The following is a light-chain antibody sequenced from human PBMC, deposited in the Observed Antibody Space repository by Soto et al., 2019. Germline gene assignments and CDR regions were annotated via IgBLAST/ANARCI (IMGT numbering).Light chain of an antibody. CDR3: QQNYSPPLT. CDR2: RSS. Sequence: DIQMTQSPSSLSASVGDTVIITCRASQSIAMFSSWYQQKPGKAPTLLIYRSSTLQNGVPSRFSGSGSGTYFTLTISSLQLEDFATYYCQQNYSPPLTFGGGAKVEMK. CDR1: QSIAMF. J-gene: IGKJ4*01. V-gene: IGKV1-39*01.